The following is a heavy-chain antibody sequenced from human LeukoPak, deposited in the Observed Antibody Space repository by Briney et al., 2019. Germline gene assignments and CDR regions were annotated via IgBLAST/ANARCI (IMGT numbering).Heavy chain of an antibody. CDR2: ISSSGCTI. J-gene: IGHJ6*02. CDR3: ARDEKDDFWSGSYGMDV. D-gene: IGHD3-3*01. CDR1: GFTFSDYY. V-gene: IGHV3-11*01. Sequence: GGSLRLSCAASGFTFSDYYMSWIRQAPGKGLEWVSYISSSGCTIYYADSVKGRFTISRDNAKNPLYLQMNSLRAEDTAVYYCARDEKDDFWSGSYGMDVWGQGTTVTVSS.